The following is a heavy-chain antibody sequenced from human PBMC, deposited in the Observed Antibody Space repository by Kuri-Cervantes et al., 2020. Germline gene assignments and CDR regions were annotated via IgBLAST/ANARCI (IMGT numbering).Heavy chain of an antibody. J-gene: IGHJ5*02. D-gene: IGHD4-11*01. V-gene: IGHV1-69*05. Sequence: SVKVSCKASGGTFSSYAISWVRQAPGQGLEWMGGIIPIFGTANYAQKFQGRVTITTDESTSTAYMELSSLRSEDTAVYYCARDIGNYGHNWFDPWGQGTLVTVSS. CDR3: ARDIGNYGHNWFDP. CDR2: IIPIFGTA. CDR1: GGTFSSYA.